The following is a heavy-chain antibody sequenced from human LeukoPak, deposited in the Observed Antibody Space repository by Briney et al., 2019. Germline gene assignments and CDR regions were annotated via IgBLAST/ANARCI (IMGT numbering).Heavy chain of an antibody. J-gene: IGHJ5*02. CDR2: INHSGST. D-gene: IGHD6-19*01. Sequence: PSETLSLTCAVYGGSFSGYYWSWIRQPPGKGLEWIGEINHSGSTNYNPSLKSRVTISVDTSKNQFSLKLSSVTAADTAVYYCARARLVDNWFDPWGQGTLVNVSS. V-gene: IGHV4-34*01. CDR1: GGSFSGYY. CDR3: ARARLVDNWFDP.